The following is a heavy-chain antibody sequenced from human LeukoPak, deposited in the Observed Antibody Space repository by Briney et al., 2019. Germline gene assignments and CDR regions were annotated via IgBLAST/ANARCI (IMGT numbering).Heavy chain of an antibody. Sequence: GASLRLSCAASGFTFSTYWMHWVRQAPGKGLVWVSRINSDGSSTSYADSVKGRFTISRDNAKNTLYLQKNSLRAEDTAVYYCARVINSGWLGELSDWGQGTLVTVSS. D-gene: IGHD6-19*01. V-gene: IGHV3-74*01. J-gene: IGHJ4*02. CDR3: ARVINSGWLGELSD. CDR1: GFTFSTYW. CDR2: INSDGSST.